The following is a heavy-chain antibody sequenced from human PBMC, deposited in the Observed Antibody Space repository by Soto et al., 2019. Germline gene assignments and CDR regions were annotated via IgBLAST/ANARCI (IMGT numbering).Heavy chain of an antibody. D-gene: IGHD2-21*01. V-gene: IGHV4-38-2*02. J-gene: IGHJ4*02. CDR2: IYHSGST. Sequence: SETLSLTCTVSSSPINSRYYWGWIRQTPGKVLEWVASIYHSGSTHYNPSLKSRATISVDTSNNQFSLRLSSVTAADTAIYYCARNTCGQDFDYWGQGTQVTVSS. CDR3: ARNTCGQDFDY. CDR1: SSPINSRYY.